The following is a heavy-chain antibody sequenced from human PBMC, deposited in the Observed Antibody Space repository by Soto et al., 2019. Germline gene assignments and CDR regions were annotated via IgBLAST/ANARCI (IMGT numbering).Heavy chain of an antibody. CDR2: ISYDGSNK. J-gene: IGHJ4*02. V-gene: IGHV3-30*18. CDR1: GFTFSSYG. D-gene: IGHD3-22*01. CDR3: AKDRYYDSSGYSDY. Sequence: GGSLRLSCAASGFTFSSYGMHWVRQAPGKGLEWVAVISYDGSNKYYADSVKGRFTISRDNSKNTLYLQMNSLRAEDTAVYYCAKDRYYDSSGYSDYWVQGTLVTVSS.